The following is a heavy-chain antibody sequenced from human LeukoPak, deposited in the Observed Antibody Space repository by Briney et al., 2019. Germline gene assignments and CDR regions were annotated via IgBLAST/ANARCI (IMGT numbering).Heavy chain of an antibody. CDR2: FDPEDGET. V-gene: IGHV1-24*01. CDR3: ATIRVLRYFDWLTTYGMDV. Sequence: ASVKVSCKVSGYTLTELSMHWVRQAPGKGLEWMGGFDPEDGETIYAQKFQGRVTMTEDTSTDTAYMELSSLRSEDTAVYYCATIRVLRYFDWLTTYGMDVWGQGTTVTVSS. CDR1: GYTLTELS. D-gene: IGHD3-9*01. J-gene: IGHJ6*02.